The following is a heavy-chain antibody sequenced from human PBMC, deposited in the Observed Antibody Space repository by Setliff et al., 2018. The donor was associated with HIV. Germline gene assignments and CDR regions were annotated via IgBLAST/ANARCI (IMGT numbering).Heavy chain of an antibody. Sequence: PSETLSLTCVVSTYSISSGFYWAWIRQPPGKGLEWIGSIYTSGSTNYNPSLKSRVTISVDTSKNQFSLKLSSVTAADTAVYYCARAFSGNYYGGVDYWGQGTLVTVS. D-gene: IGHD1-26*01. CDR2: IYTSGST. J-gene: IGHJ4*02. CDR1: TYSISSGFY. V-gene: IGHV4-38-2*01. CDR3: ARAFSGNYYGGVDY.